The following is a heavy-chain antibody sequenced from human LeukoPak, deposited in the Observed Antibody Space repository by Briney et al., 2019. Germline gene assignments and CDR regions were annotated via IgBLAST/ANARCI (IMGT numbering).Heavy chain of an antibody. V-gene: IGHV3-23*01. CDR3: AKERQTGDYFTSDF. CDR1: GFTFSSYA. CDR2: INGRGDST. Sequence: PGGSLRLSCAASGFTFSSYAMSWVRQAPGQGLEWVSAINGRGDSTFYADSVKGQFTISRDNSKSTVYLQMNSLRADGTAVYYCAKERQTGDYFTSDFWGQGTLVTVSS. D-gene: IGHD4-17*01. J-gene: IGHJ4*02.